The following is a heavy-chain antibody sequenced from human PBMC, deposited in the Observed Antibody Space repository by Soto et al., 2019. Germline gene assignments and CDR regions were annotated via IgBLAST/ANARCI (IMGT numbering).Heavy chain of an antibody. CDR1: GFTFRSTG. Sequence: GGSLRLSCAASGFTFRSTGIHWVRQAPGAGLEWVAVISSDGSDKYYADSVKGRVSVFRDNSKNTAYLEMRSLRLEETAVYFCAKDYSATWYYFDSWGQGTLVTVSS. D-gene: IGHD6-13*01. J-gene: IGHJ4*02. CDR3: AKDYSATWYYFDS. CDR2: ISSDGSDK. V-gene: IGHV3-30*18.